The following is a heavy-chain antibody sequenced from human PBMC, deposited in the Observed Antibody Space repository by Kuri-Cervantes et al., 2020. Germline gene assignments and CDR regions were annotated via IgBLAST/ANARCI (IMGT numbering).Heavy chain of an antibody. D-gene: IGHD3-3*01. CDR3: AKLRGRFLEWLLDMDV. J-gene: IGHJ6*03. CDR2: IVPIFGTT. V-gene: IGHV1-69*06. Sequence: SVKVSCKASGGTFSSYAISWVRQAPGHGLEWMGGIVPIFGTTNYAHKFQGRVTLTADKSTNTAYMELSSLRAEDTALYYCAKLRGRFLEWLLDMDVWGKGTTVTVSS. CDR1: GGTFSSYA.